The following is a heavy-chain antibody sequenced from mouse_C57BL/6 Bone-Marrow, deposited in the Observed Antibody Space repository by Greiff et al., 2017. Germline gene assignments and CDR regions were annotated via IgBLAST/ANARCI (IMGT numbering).Heavy chain of an antibody. D-gene: IGHD2-2*01. Sequence: VQLQQSGPELVKPGASVKMSCKASGYTFTDYNMNWVKQSHGKSLEWIGYINPNNGGTSYNQKFKGKATLTVNKSSSTAYMELRSLTSEDSAVYYCARRGFYYGYDENAMDYWGQGTSVTVSS. CDR1: GYTFTDYN. J-gene: IGHJ4*01. V-gene: IGHV1-22*01. CDR3: ARRGFYYGYDENAMDY. CDR2: INPNNGGT.